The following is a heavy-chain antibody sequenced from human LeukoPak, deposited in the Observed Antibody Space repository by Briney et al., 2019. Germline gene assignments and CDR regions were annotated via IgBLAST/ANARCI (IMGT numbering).Heavy chain of an antibody. Sequence: SETLSLTCTVYSCSISSYYWSWIRQPPGKGLEGIGYTYDSRNTKYNSSLKSRATKSVDTSKNQFTLKLSSVTAADTAVYYCARHSEPNSNLLWFDPWGQGTLVTVSS. CDR3: ARHSEPNSNLLWFDP. CDR2: TYDSRNT. J-gene: IGHJ5*02. D-gene: IGHD2/OR15-2a*01. V-gene: IGHV4-59*08. CDR1: SCSISSYY.